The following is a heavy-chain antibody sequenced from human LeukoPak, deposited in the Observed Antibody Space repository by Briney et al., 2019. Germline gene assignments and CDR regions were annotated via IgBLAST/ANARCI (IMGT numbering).Heavy chain of an antibody. V-gene: IGHV3-23*01. CDR1: GFTFSSYA. CDR3: AVDYLGWAARAIDY. CDR2: ISGSGGST. Sequence: PGGSLRLSCAASGFTFSSYAMSWVRQAPGKGLEWVSAISGSGGSTYYADSVKGRFTISRDNSKNTLYLQMNSLRAEDTAVYYCAVDYLGWAARAIDYWGQGTLVTVSS. J-gene: IGHJ4*02. D-gene: IGHD7-27*01.